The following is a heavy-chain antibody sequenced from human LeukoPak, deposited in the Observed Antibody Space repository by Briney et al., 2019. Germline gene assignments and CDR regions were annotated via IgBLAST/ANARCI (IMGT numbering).Heavy chain of an antibody. CDR3: ASPYITMVRGAGTDY. CDR2: ISSSGSTI. J-gene: IGHJ4*02. V-gene: IGHV3-48*03. CDR1: GFTFSSYE. Sequence: GGPLRLSCAASGFTFSSYEMNWVRQAPGKGLEWVSYISSSGSTIYYADSVKGRFTISRDNAKNSLYLQMNSLRAEDTAVYYCASPYITMVRGAGTDYWGQGTLVTVSS. D-gene: IGHD3-10*01.